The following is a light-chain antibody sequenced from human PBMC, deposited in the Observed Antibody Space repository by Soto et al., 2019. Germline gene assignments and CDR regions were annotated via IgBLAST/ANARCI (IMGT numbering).Light chain of an antibody. J-gene: IGLJ1*01. V-gene: IGLV2-14*03. CDR2: EVA. Sequence: LTQPGSVSGSVWQSINISYSRTSSDIGAYDYVSWYQQHPGRAPRLRIYEVAHRFSGLSYRFSGSKSGNTASLTISGLQAEDKRDYYFTSFVRGSIDVFGRGTKV. CDR1: SSDIGAYDY. CDR3: TSFVRGSIDV.